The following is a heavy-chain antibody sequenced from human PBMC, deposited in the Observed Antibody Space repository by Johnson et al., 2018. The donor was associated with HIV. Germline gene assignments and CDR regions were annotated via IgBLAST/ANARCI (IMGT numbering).Heavy chain of an antibody. Sequence: VQLVESGGGVVQPGGSLRVSCAASGFTFNKYWMNWVRQAPGKGLEWVATIKHDGSEKYYVDSVKGRFTISRDNAKNSLYLQMNSLRAEDTAVYYCARDSAAAGLDAFDIWGQGTMVTVSS. CDR2: IKHDGSEK. V-gene: IGHV3-7*01. CDR1: GFTFNKYW. D-gene: IGHD6-13*01. J-gene: IGHJ3*02. CDR3: ARDSAAAGLDAFDI.